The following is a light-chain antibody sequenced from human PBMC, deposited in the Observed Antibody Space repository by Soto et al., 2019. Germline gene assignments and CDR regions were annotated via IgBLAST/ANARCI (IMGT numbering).Light chain of an antibody. Sequence: VIWMTQSPSLLSASTGDRVTISFRMSQGIRSYLAWYQQRXGKAPEXXIYAASTLQSGVLSRFSGSGSGTDFTLTISCLQSEDFATYYCQQYYSFTLTFGGGTKVDIK. V-gene: IGKV1D-8*01. CDR3: QQYYSFTLT. CDR2: AAS. CDR1: QGIRSY. J-gene: IGKJ4*01.